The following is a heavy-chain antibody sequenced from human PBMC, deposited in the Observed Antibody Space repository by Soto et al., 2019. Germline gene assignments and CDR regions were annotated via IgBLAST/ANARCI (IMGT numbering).Heavy chain of an antibody. D-gene: IGHD5-12*01. Sequence: QLQLQESGSGLVKPSQTLSLTCAVSGGSISSGGYSWSWIRQPPGKGLEWIGYIYHSGSTYYNPSLQRRVTISVARSKNQFSRKLSSVTAADTAVYYCAAGGGLPRYYWGQGTLVTVSS. CDR2: IYHSGST. V-gene: IGHV4-30-2*01. CDR3: AAGGGLPRYY. CDR1: GGSISSGGYS. J-gene: IGHJ4*02.